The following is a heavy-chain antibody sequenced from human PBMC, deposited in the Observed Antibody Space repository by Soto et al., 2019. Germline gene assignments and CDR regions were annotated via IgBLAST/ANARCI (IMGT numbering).Heavy chain of an antibody. CDR1: GDSTKSNY. D-gene: IGHD3-9*01. V-gene: IGHV4-59*08. J-gene: IGHJ4*02. CDR2: TSYSAET. CDR3: ARQMRGPIPYFGWLSPVTS. Sequence: SETLSLTCTVSGDSTKSNYLSWIRQPPGRGLKWIAYTSYSAETNYNPSLESRLTMSLDASKNQFSMRLTSVTAADAAVYFCARQMRGPIPYFGWLSPVTSWGQGTQVTVSS.